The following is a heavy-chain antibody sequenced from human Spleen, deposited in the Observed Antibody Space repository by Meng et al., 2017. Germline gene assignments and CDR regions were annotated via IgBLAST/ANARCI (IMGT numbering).Heavy chain of an antibody. D-gene: IGHD6-13*01. J-gene: IGHJ6*02. Sequence: GESLKISCAASGFTVSSNYMSWVRQAPGKGLEWVAVIWYDGSNKYYADSVKGRFTISRDNSKNTLYLQMNSLRAEDTAVYYCARDIGYSSSWYAYYYYYGMDVWGQGTTVTVSS. V-gene: IGHV3-33*08. CDR2: IWYDGSNK. CDR3: ARDIGYSSSWYAYYYYYGMDV. CDR1: GFTVSSNY.